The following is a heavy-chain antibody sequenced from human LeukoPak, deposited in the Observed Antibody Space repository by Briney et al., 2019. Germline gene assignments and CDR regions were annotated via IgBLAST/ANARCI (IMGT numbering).Heavy chain of an antibody. CDR3: ARDLPYCSGGSCYLDY. CDR1: GGTFSGYA. J-gene: IGHJ4*02. Sequence: GASVKVSCKASGGTFSGYAISWVRQAPGQGLEWMGGIIPIFGTANYAQKFQGRVTITADKSTSTAYMELRSLRSDDTAVYYCARDLPYCSGGSCYLDYWGQGTLVTVSS. V-gene: IGHV1-69*06. CDR2: IIPIFGTA. D-gene: IGHD2-15*01.